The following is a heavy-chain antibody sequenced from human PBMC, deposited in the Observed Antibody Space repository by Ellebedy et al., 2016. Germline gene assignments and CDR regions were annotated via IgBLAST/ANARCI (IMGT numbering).Heavy chain of an antibody. CDR1: GGSISSGDYY. Sequence: SETLSLTCTVSGGSISSGDYYWSWIRQPPGTGLEWIGYIYYSGSTYYNPSLKSRVTISVDTSKNQFSLKLSSVTAADTAVYYCARDREVAAAGTGAYYYYGMDVWGQGTTVTVSS. D-gene: IGHD6-13*01. V-gene: IGHV4-30-4*01. CDR2: IYYSGST. CDR3: ARDREVAAAGTGAYYYYGMDV. J-gene: IGHJ6*02.